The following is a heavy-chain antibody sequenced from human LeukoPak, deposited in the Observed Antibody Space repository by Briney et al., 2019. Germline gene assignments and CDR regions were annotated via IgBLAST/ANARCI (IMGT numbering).Heavy chain of an antibody. Sequence: SVKVSCKASGYTFTSYGISWVRQAPGQGLEWMGGIISIFGTANYAQKFQGRVTITADKSTSTAYMELSSLRSEDTAVYYCARGLYYDYVWGTYRRDAFDIWDQGTMVTVSS. V-gene: IGHV1-69*06. D-gene: IGHD3-16*02. J-gene: IGHJ3*02. CDR3: ARGLYYDYVWGTYRRDAFDI. CDR1: GYTFTSYG. CDR2: IISIFGTA.